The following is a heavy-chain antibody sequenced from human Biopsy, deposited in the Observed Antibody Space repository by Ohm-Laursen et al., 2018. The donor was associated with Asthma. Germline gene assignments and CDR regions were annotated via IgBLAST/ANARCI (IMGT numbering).Heavy chain of an antibody. V-gene: IGHV1-2*06. CDR2: IDPNSGGA. J-gene: IGHJ2*01. CDR1: GYPFTDYY. CDR3: AGVKIRIGAGTDRYFDL. Sequence: SVKVSCKASGYPFTDYYVHWVRQAPGQGLEWMGRIDPNSGGANYAQKFLGRVTMTRDTSVNTAFMVLSRLRSDDTAVYYCAGVKIRIGAGTDRYFDLWGRGTLVTVSS. D-gene: IGHD3-16*02.